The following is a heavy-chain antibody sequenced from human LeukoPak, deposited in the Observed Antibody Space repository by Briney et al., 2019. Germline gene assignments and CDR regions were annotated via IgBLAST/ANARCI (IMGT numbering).Heavy chain of an antibody. CDR2: IYYSGST. D-gene: IGHD2-15*01. Sequence: SETLSLTCTVSGGSISSSSYYWGWIRQPPGKRLEWIGSIYYSGSTYYNPSLKSRVTISVDTSKNQFSLKLSSVTAADTAVYYCARLCSGGSCYGNYWGQGTLVTVSS. CDR1: GGSISSSSYY. CDR3: ARLCSGGSCYGNY. J-gene: IGHJ4*02. V-gene: IGHV4-39*01.